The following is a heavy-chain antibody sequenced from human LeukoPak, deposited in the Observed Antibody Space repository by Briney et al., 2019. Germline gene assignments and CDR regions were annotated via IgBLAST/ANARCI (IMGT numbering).Heavy chain of an antibody. Sequence: SVKVSCKASGGTFSSYAISWVRQAPGQGLEWMGGIIPIFGTANYAQKFQGRVTITADESTSTAYMELSSLRSEDTAVYYCAMRSTTVVKGYFDYWGQGRLVTVSS. CDR3: AMRSTTVVKGYFDY. CDR2: IIPIFGTA. D-gene: IGHD4-23*01. V-gene: IGHV1-69*13. J-gene: IGHJ4*02. CDR1: GGTFSSYA.